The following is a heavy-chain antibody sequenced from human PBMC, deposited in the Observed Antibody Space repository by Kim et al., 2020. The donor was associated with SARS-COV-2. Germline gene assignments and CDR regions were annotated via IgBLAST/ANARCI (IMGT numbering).Heavy chain of an antibody. CDR2: IYYSGST. CDR3: ARDSAITFGGAYYYYYGMDV. Sequence: SETLSLTCTVSGGSISSYYWSWIRQPPGKGLEWIGYIYYSGSTNYNPSLKSRVTISGDTSKNQFSLKLSSVTAADTAVYYCARDSAITFGGAYYYYYGMDVWGQGTTDTVSS. CDR1: GGSISSYY. J-gene: IGHJ6*02. D-gene: IGHD3-16*01. V-gene: IGHV4-59*01.